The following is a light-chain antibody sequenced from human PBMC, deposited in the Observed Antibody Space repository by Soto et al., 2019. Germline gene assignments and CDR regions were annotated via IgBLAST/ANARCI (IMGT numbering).Light chain of an antibody. CDR1: NIGSKS. Sequence: SYELTQPPSVSVAPGKTARITCGGNNIGSKSVHWYQQKPGQAPVLVIYYDSDRPSGIPERFSGSNSGNTATLTISRVEAGDEADYYCQVWDSSSDPEVFGGGTK. CDR3: QVWDSSSDPEV. CDR2: YDS. V-gene: IGLV3-21*04. J-gene: IGLJ2*01.